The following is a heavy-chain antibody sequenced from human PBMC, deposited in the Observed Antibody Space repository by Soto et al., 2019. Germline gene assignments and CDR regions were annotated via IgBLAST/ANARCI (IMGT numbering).Heavy chain of an antibody. CDR3: ARDPNWNYEESAFDI. D-gene: IGHD1-7*01. Sequence: PGGSLRLSCAASGFTFSSYEMNWVRQAPGKGLERVSYISSSGSTIYYADSVKGRFTISRDNAKNSLYLQMNSLRAEDTAVYYCARDPNWNYEESAFDIWGQGTMVTVSS. CDR2: ISSSGSTI. J-gene: IGHJ3*02. CDR1: GFTFSSYE. V-gene: IGHV3-48*03.